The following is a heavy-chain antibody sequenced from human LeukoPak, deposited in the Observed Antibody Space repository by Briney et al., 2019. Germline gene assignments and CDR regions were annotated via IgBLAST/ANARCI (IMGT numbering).Heavy chain of an antibody. D-gene: IGHD6-6*01. V-gene: IGHV4-39*07. J-gene: IGHJ6*02. CDR2: IYYSGST. CDR1: GGSISSSSYY. CDR3: ARRRASGYYYHSMDV. Sequence: SETLSLTCTVSGGSISSSSYYWSWIRQPPGKGLEWIGSIYYSGSTYYNPSLKSRVTISVDTSKNQFSLKLSSVTAADTAVYYCARRRASGYYYHSMDVWGQGTTVTVSS.